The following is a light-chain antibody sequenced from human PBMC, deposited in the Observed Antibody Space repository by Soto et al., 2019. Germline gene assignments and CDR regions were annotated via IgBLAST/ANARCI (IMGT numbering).Light chain of an antibody. CDR2: GAS. Sequence: EIVLTQSPGTQSLSPGERATLSCRASQSVSGSYLAWYQQKPGQAPRLLIYGASSRATGIPDRFSGSGSGTDFTLTISRLEPEDFAVYYCQQYGSSPLAFGRGTKVDIK. V-gene: IGKV3-20*01. CDR1: QSVSGSY. J-gene: IGKJ4*01. CDR3: QQYGSSPLA.